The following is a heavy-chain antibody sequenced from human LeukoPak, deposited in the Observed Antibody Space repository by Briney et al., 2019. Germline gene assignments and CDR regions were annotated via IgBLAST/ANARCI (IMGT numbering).Heavy chain of an antibody. J-gene: IGHJ5*02. V-gene: IGHV4-4*02. CDR1: GGSISSSNW. CDR3: ARRKRSGCSSTSCLLNWFDP. CDR2: IFHSGST. D-gene: IGHD2-2*01. Sequence: PSETLSLTCAVSGGSISSSNWWSWVRRPPGKGLEWIGEIFHSGSTNYNPSLKSRVTISVDTSKNQFSLKLSSVTAADTAVYYCARRKRSGCSSTSCLLNWFDPWGQGTLVTVSS.